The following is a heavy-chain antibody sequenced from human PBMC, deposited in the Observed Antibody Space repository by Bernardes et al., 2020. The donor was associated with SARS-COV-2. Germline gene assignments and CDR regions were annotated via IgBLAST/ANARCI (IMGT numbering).Heavy chain of an antibody. J-gene: IGHJ6*02. CDR3: TRKYGHSYGMDV. V-gene: IGHV3-74*01. D-gene: IGHD2-8*01. CDR1: GFTFSSYW. Sequence: GSLRLSCEVSGFTFSSYWMHWVRQAPGQGLVWVSRVNPDGSGIIYADSVKGRFTISRDNAKNTVYLQMNSLRLDDTAVYYCTRKYGHSYGMDVWGQGTTVIVSS. CDR2: VNPDGSGI.